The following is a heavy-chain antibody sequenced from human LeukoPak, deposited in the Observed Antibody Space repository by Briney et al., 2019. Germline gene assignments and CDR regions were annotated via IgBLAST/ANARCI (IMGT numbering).Heavy chain of an antibody. CDR2: IAHDETNR. Sequence: GGSLRLSCAASGFTFGSYAMHWVRHAPGKGLEWAAVIAHDETNRFYADSVKGRFIISRDNSMNTLYLRMNSLRPEDTAIYFCARDLLPGAPDYFDHWGQGTLVTVSS. CDR3: ARDLLPGAPDYFDH. D-gene: IGHD2-2*01. J-gene: IGHJ4*02. V-gene: IGHV3-30*04. CDR1: GFTFGSYA.